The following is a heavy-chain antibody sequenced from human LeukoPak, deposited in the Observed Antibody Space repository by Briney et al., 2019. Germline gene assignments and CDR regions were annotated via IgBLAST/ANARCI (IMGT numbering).Heavy chain of an antibody. CDR1: GVSFSSHG. CDR2: IWYDGSNK. J-gene: IGHJ4*02. D-gene: IGHD2-2*01. V-gene: IGHV3-33*03. Sequence: GRSLRLSCAAYGVSFSSHGMHGVRQAPGKGLEWVAVIWYDGSNKYHADSVKGRVTISRVQSTNTVYLQMNSLRADDTAVYYCAKAHCSSTSCSRADNWGQGTLVTVSS. CDR3: AKAHCSSTSCSRADN.